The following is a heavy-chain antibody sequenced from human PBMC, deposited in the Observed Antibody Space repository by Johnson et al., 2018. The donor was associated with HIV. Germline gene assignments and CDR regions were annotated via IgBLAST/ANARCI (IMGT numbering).Heavy chain of an antibody. CDR3: ATGRDVLLWFGDAFDV. D-gene: IGHD3-10*01. CDR2: IKSKNVGGTT. J-gene: IGHJ3*01. V-gene: IGHV3-15*01. Sequence: VQLVESGGGLVKPGGSLRLSCAASGFTFSNAWMTWVRQAPGKGLEWVGRIKSKNVGGTTDYAAPVNGRFTISLDDSNNTLYLQMNRLKTEDTAVYYCATGRDVLLWFGDAFDVWGKGTMGTISS. CDR1: GFTFSNAW.